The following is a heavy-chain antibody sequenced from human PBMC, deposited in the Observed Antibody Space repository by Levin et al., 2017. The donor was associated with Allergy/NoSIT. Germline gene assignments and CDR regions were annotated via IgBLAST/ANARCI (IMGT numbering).Heavy chain of an antibody. D-gene: IGHD1-26*01. CDR3: ARSIVGARYFDY. CDR1: GFTFSSYS. Sequence: GGSLRLSCAASGFTFSSYSMNWVRQAPGKGLEWVSSISSSNNYIYYADSVKGRFTISRDNAKNSLYLQMNSLRAEDTAVYYCARSIVGARYFDYWGQGTLVTVST. CDR2: ISSSNNYI. J-gene: IGHJ4*02. V-gene: IGHV3-21*01.